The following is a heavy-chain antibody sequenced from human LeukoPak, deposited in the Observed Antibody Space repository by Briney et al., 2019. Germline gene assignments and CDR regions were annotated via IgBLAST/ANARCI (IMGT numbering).Heavy chain of an antibody. CDR1: GYTFTSYG. J-gene: IGHJ6*03. Sequence: ASVKVSCKASGYTFTSYGISWVRQAPGQGLEWMGGIIPIFGTANYAQKFQGRVTITADESTSTAYMELSSLRSEDTAVYYCARAHPLATVVTPGYYYYYMDVWGKGTTVTVSS. V-gene: IGHV1-69*13. CDR2: IIPIFGTA. CDR3: ARAHPLATVVTPGYYYYYMDV. D-gene: IGHD4-23*01.